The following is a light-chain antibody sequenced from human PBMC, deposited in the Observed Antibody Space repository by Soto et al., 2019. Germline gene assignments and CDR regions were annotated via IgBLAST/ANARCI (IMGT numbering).Light chain of an antibody. J-gene: IGKJ5*01. CDR3: QKCSSVST. CDR1: QGISNF. CDR2: AAS. Sequence: DIQMTQSPSSLSASVGDRVTITCRASQGISNFLAWYQQKPGKAPKLLISAASTLQSGVPSRFSGSGSGTDFTLIITSLQPEDVATYCRQKCSSVSTFGQGTRLEIK. V-gene: IGKV1-27*01.